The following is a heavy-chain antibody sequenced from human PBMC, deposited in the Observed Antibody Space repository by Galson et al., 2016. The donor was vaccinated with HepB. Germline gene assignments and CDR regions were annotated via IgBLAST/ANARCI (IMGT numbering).Heavy chain of an antibody. CDR1: GDSISSHY. D-gene: IGHD2-8*01. Sequence: SETLSLTCTVSGDSISSHYWSWIRQPPGKGLEWIGYIYYIGSTNYNPSLKSRVTISIDTSKNQFSLKLSSVTAADTAVYYCARVNRRHRYAYGMDVWGQGTTVTVS. CDR3: ARVNRRHRYAYGMDV. J-gene: IGHJ6*02. CDR2: IYYIGST. V-gene: IGHV4-59*11.